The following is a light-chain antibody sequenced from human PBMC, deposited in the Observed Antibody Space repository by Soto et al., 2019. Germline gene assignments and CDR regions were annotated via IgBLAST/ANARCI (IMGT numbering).Light chain of an antibody. CDR2: GAS. J-gene: IGKJ1*01. CDR1: QSVNTN. V-gene: IGKV3-15*01. CDR3: QQYEAVVT. Sequence: EIVMTQSPATLFVSPGARATFSCRASQSVNTNLAWSPLKHGQAPRLLVYGASIRATGIPARFSGSGSGTEYSLTISRLEPEDVAVYYCQQYEAVVTFGQGTKVDIK.